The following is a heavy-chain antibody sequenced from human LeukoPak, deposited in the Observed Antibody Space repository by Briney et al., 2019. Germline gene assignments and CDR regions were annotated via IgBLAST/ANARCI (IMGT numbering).Heavy chain of an antibody. CDR1: GFTFSSYA. CDR2: ISGSGGST. J-gene: IGHJ4*02. V-gene: IGHV3-23*01. CDR3: ASIRQVVPAATIEY. D-gene: IGHD2-2*01. Sequence: PGGSLRLSCAASGFTFSSYAMSWVRQAPGKGLEWVSAISGSGGSTYYADSVKGRFTISRDNSKNTLYLQMNSLRAEDTAVYYCASIRQVVPAATIEYWGQGTLVTVSS.